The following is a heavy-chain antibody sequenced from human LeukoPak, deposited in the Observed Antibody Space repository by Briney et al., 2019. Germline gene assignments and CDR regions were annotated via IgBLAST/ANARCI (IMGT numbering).Heavy chain of an antibody. J-gene: IGHJ4*02. CDR2: ISYDGSNK. CDR1: GFTFSSYG. CDR3: AKDSGVIITIYYPDY. V-gene: IGHV3-30*18. Sequence: AGGSLRLSCAASGFTFSSYGMHWVRQAPGKGLEWVAVISYDGSNKYYADSVKGRFTISRDNSKNTLYLQMNSLRAEDTAVYYCAKDSGVIITIYYPDYWGQGTLVTVSS. D-gene: IGHD3-3*01.